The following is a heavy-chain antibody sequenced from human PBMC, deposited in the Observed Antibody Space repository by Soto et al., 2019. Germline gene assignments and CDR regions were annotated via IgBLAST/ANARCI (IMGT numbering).Heavy chain of an antibody. J-gene: IGHJ5*02. Sequence: QVQLVESGGGVVQPGRSLRLSCVADRFTFSSYGIHWVRQAPGKGLEWVAVIAYDGSNKYYADSVKGRFTISRDNSKNTLYLQMNSLRAEDTAVYYRAKDNCISTSCYRLYNWFDPWGQGTLVTVSS. CDR2: IAYDGSNK. V-gene: IGHV3-30*18. CDR1: RFTFSSYG. D-gene: IGHD2-2*01. CDR3: AKDNCISTSCYRLYNWFDP.